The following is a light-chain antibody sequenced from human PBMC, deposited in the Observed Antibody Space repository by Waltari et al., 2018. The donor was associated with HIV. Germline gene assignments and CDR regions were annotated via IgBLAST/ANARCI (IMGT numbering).Light chain of an antibody. CDR2: EVI. J-gene: IGLJ1*01. CDR1: SSDVGAYKY. CDR3: SSYTSAETVV. V-gene: IGLV2-14*01. Sequence: QSALTQPASVSGSPGQSLTISCIGTSSDVGAYKYVSWYQQHPDKVPKLIIYEVINRPSGVSNRFSGSKSGNTAFLTISGLQTEDEADYYCSSYTSAETVVFGVGTRVTVL.